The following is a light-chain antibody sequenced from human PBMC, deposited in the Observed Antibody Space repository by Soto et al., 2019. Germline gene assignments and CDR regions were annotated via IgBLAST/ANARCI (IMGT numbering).Light chain of an antibody. J-gene: IGKJ3*01. V-gene: IGKV3-20*01. Sequence: EIVLTQSPGTLSLSPGERATLSCRASQSVSVNSLAWYQQKGGQAPRLLIYAASTRATGVPDRFSGTGSGTDFALTISRLETDDSAVYYCQQYGGLPFTFGPGTKLDSK. CDR3: QQYGGLPFT. CDR1: QSVSVNS. CDR2: AAS.